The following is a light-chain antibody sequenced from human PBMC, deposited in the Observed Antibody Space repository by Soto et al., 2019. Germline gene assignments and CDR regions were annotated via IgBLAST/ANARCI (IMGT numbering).Light chain of an antibody. CDR3: QKYNSAVT. V-gene: IGKV1-27*01. J-gene: IGKJ3*01. CDR1: QGISNY. CDR2: AAS. Sequence: DIQMTQSPSSLSASVGDRVTITCRASQGISNYLAWYQQKSGKVPKLLIYAASILQSGVPSRFSGSGSGTDFTLTISSLQPEDVATYYCQKYNSAVTFGPGTKVDIK.